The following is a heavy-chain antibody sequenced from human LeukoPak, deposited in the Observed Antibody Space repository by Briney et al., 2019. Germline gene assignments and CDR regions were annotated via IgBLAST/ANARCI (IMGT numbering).Heavy chain of an antibody. V-gene: IGHV3-33*01. CDR1: GFTFSSYG. J-gene: IGHJ4*02. D-gene: IGHD1-26*01. CDR2: IWYDGSNK. CDR3: ARDLGGSGSRKIRYYFDY. Sequence: GRSLRLSSAASGFTFSSYGMHWVRQAPGKGLEWVAVIWYDGSNKYYADSVKGRFTISRDNSKNTLYLQMNSLRAEDTAVYYCARDLGGSGSRKIRYYFDYWGQGTLVTVSS.